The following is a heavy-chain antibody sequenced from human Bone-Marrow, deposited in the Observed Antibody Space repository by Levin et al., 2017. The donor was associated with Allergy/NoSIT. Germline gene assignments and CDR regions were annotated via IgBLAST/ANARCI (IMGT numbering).Heavy chain of an antibody. CDR2: INLDGSTT. V-gene: IGHV3-74*01. Sequence: GESLKISCAASGFTFSSYWMHWVRQAPGKGLVWVSQINLDGSTTTYADSVKGRFTISRDNAKNTLYLQMNSLRAEDTAVYYCVNFYEDRWGQGTLVIVSS. D-gene: IGHD5/OR15-5a*01. CDR3: VNFYEDR. CDR1: GFTFSSYW. J-gene: IGHJ4*02.